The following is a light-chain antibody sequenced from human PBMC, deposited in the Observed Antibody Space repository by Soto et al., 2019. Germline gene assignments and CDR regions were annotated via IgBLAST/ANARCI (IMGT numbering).Light chain of an antibody. J-gene: IGKJ5*01. CDR1: QSVSSN. Sequence: EIVMTHSPATLSXXXXXXXXXXXRASQSVSSNLAWYQQKPGQAPRLLIYGSSTRATGVPPRFSGSASGTEFTLTISSLQSEDFGVYYCQQYNDWPRTFGQGTRLEIK. CDR2: GSS. CDR3: QQYNDWPRT. V-gene: IGKV3-15*01.